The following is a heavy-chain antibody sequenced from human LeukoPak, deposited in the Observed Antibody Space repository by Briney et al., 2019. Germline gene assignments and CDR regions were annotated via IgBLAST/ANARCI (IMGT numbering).Heavy chain of an antibody. CDR1: GYTFTGYY. CDR2: INPNSGGT. D-gene: IGHD3-22*01. CDR3: AREVGYYDSSGYYY. Sequence: ASVKVSCKAPGYTFTGYYMHWVRQAPGQGLERMGWINPNSGGTNYAQKFQGRVTMTRDTSIGTAYMELSRLRSDDTAVYYCAREVGYYDSSGYYYWGQGTLVTVSS. V-gene: IGHV1-2*02. J-gene: IGHJ4*02.